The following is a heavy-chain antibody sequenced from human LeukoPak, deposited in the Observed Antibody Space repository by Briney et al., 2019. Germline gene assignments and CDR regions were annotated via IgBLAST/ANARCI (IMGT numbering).Heavy chain of an antibody. CDR2: IYSGGST. CDR3: ARTDETAPAEDFQH. D-gene: IGHD2-21*02. CDR1: GFSVSSNY. J-gene: IGHJ1*01. V-gene: IGHV3-53*01. Sequence: PGGSLRLSCAASGFSVSSNYMSWVRQAPGKGLEWFSVIYSGGSTYYADSVKGRFTISRDNSKSTLYLQMKSLRAEDTAVYYCARTDETAPAEDFQHWGQGTLVTVSS.